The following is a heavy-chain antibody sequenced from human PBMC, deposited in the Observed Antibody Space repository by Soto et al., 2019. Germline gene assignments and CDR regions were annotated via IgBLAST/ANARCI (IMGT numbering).Heavy chain of an antibody. CDR3: ARAMYSSKTEFEY. J-gene: IGHJ4*02. Sequence: LRLSCAASGLTFSDYYMTWIRQAPGKGLEWVSYISSSAGTISYADSVKGRFTISRDNAKNSLYLQMNSLRAEDTAVYYCARAMYSSKTEFEYWGQGTLVTVSS. CDR1: GLTFSDYY. V-gene: IGHV3-11*01. D-gene: IGHD6-13*01. CDR2: ISSSAGTI.